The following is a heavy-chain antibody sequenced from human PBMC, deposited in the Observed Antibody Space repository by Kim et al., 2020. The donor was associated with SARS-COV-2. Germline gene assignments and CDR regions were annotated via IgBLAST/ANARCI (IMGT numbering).Heavy chain of an antibody. CDR1: GYTFTSYD. D-gene: IGHD3-3*01. Sequence: ASVKVSCKASGYTFTSYDINWVRQATGQGLEWMGWMNPNSGNTGYAQKFQGRVTMTRNTSISTAYMELSSLRSEDTAVYYCARRHEYDFWSGYLPEAWFDPWGQGTLVTVSS. CDR3: ARRHEYDFWSGYLPEAWFDP. V-gene: IGHV1-8*01. CDR2: MNPNSGNT. J-gene: IGHJ5*02.